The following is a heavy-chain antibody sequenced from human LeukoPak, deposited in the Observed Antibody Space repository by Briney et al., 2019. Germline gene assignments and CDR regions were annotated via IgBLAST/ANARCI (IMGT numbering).Heavy chain of an antibody. J-gene: IGHJ4*02. D-gene: IGHD3-10*01. Sequence: SETLSLTCTVSGGSISSHYWSWIRQPPGKGLEWIGYIYYSGSTNYNPSLKSRVTISVDTSKNQFSLKLSSVTAADTAVYYCARHGASDGPPLIDYWGQGTLVTVSS. V-gene: IGHV4-59*11. CDR1: GGSISSHY. CDR3: ARHGASDGPPLIDY. CDR2: IYYSGST.